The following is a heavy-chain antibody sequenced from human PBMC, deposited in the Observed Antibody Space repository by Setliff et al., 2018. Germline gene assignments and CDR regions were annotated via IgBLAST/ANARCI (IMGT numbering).Heavy chain of an antibody. CDR2: IMPIFGTT. V-gene: IGHV1-69*05. Sequence: ASVKVSCKASGGTFGSFDISWVRQAPGQGLEWMGGIMPIFGTTNYAQKFQGRVTITTDESTSTAYMELDSLRSEDTAVYYCARSPAVLGIVYLDPWGQGTLVTVSS. CDR1: GGTFGSFD. CDR3: ARSPAVLGIVYLDP. J-gene: IGHJ5*02. D-gene: IGHD2-15*01.